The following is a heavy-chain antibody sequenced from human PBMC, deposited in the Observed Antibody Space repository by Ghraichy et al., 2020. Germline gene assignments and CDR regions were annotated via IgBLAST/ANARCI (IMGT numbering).Heavy chain of an antibody. CDR2: ISSSRSTT. CDR3: ARAGSGYDFWPFIDH. CDR1: GFTFSSYS. V-gene: IGHV3-48*02. J-gene: IGHJ4*02. Sequence: GGSLRLSCAASGFTFSSYSMNWVRQAPGKGLEWVSYISSSRSTTYYADSVKGRFTISRDNAKNSLYLQMNSLRDEDTAVYYCARAGSGYDFWPFIDHWGQGTLVTVSS. D-gene: IGHD5-12*01.